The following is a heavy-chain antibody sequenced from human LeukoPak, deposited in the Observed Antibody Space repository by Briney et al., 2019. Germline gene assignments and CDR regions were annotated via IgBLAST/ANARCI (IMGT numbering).Heavy chain of an antibody. Sequence: GGSLRLSSAASGFTFSSYGTHWVRQAPGKGLEWVAVISYDGSDKYYADSVKGRFTISRDNSKNTLYLQMNSLRAEDTAVYYCAKIRVIFNWNYAYYFDYWGQGSLVTVSS. CDR2: ISYDGSDK. CDR3: AKIRVIFNWNYAYYFDY. J-gene: IGHJ4*02. D-gene: IGHD1-7*01. V-gene: IGHV3-30*18. CDR1: GFTFSSYG.